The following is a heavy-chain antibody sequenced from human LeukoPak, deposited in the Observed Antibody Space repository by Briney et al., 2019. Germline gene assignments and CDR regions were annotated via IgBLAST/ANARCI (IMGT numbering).Heavy chain of an antibody. D-gene: IGHD1/OR15-1a*01. Sequence: TSETLSLTCTVSGYSISSGYYWGWIRQPPGKGLEWIGSIYHSGSTYCNPSLKSRVTISVDTSRNQFSLKLSSVTAADTAVYYCARDLDQTSYYYYYYMDVWGKGTTVTVSS. CDR2: IYHSGST. CDR3: ARDLDQTSYYYYYYMDV. V-gene: IGHV4-38-2*02. CDR1: GYSISSGYY. J-gene: IGHJ6*03.